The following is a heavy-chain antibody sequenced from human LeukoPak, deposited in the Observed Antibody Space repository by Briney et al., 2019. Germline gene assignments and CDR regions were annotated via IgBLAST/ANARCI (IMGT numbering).Heavy chain of an antibody. J-gene: IGHJ4*02. CDR2: ISWNSGSI. CDR3: VIHTGVFWFGELFAYFDY. V-gene: IGHV3-9*01. CDR1: GFTFDDYA. Sequence: PGGSLRLSCAASGFTFDDYAMHWVRQAPGKGLEWVSGISWNSGSIDYADSVKGRFTISRDNAKNSLYLQMNSLRAEDTALYYSVIHTGVFWFGELFAYFDYWGQGTVVTVSS. D-gene: IGHD3-10*01.